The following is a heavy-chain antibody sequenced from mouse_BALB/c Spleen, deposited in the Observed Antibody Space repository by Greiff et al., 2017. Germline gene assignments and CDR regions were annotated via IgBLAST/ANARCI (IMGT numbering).Heavy chain of an antibody. Sequence: EVQRVESGPGLVKPSQSLSLTCTVTGYSITSDYAWNWIRQFPGNKLEWMGYISYSGGTSYNPSLKSRISITRDTSKNQFFQQLNSVTTEDTATYYCARCYYGSSYFDYWGQGTTLTVSS. D-gene: IGHD1-1*01. J-gene: IGHJ2*01. CDR1: GYSITSDYA. CDR2: ISYSGGT. V-gene: IGHV3-2*02. CDR3: ARCYYGSSYFDY.